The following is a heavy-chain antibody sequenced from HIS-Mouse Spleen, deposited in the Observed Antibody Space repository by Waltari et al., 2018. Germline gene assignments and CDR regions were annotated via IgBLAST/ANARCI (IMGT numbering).Heavy chain of an antibody. V-gene: IGHV4-34*01. CDR2: INHSGST. CDR3: ARIGHDYSNLGFGFDI. Sequence: QVQLQQWGAGLLKPSETLSLTCAVYGGSFSGYYWSWIRQPPGKGLEWLGEINHSGSTNYNPSLKSRVTISVDTSKNQCSLKLSSVTAADTAVYYCARIGHDYSNLGFGFDIWGQGTMVTVSS. J-gene: IGHJ3*02. D-gene: IGHD4-4*01. CDR1: GGSFSGYY.